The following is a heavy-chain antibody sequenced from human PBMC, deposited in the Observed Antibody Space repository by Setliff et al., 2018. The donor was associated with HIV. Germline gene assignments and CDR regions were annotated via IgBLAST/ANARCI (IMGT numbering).Heavy chain of an antibody. Sequence: SVKVSCKASGFTFTSSAVQWVRQARGQRLEWIGWIVVGSGNTNYAQKFQERVTITRDMSTSTAYMELSSLRSEDTAVYYCATYHYYDSSAYFIDLYYFDYWGQGTLVTVSS. CDR1: GFTFTSSA. CDR2: IVVGSGNT. CDR3: ATYHYYDSSAYFIDLYYFDY. V-gene: IGHV1-58*01. D-gene: IGHD3-22*01. J-gene: IGHJ4*02.